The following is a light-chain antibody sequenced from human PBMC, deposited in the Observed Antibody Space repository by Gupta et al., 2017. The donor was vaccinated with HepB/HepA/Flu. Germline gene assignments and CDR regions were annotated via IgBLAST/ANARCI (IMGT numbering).Light chain of an antibody. CDR2: AAS. CDR3: QQRDSTTWT. CDR1: QSISSY. V-gene: IGKV1-39*01. Sequence: DIQMTQSPSSLSASVGDRVTITCRASQSISSYLNWYQQKPGKAPKLLIYAASRLKSGVPSRFSGSGSGTDFTLTISRRQPEDFATYYCQQRDSTTWTFGQGTKVEIK. J-gene: IGKJ1*01.